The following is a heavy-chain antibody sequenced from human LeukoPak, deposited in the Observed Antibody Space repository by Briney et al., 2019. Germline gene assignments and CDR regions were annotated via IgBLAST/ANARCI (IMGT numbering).Heavy chain of an antibody. J-gene: IGHJ6*03. CDR2: MYYSGTT. CDR3: ARSLRLYYYYYMDV. CDR1: GSSMNLYS. V-gene: IGHV4-59*01. Sequence: PSETLSLTCSVSGSSMNLYSWNWIRQSPGKGLEWIAYMYYSGTTNYNPSLENRAAISLDLSRHQFSLRLNSVTAADTAVYYCARSLRLYYYYYMDVWGKGTTVTVSS.